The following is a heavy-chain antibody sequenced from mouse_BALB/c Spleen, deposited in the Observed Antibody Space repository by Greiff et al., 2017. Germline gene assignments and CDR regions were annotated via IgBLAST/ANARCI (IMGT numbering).Heavy chain of an antibody. V-gene: IGHV3-2*02. Sequence: VQLQQSGPGLVKPSQSLSLTCTVTGYSITSDYAWNWIRQFPGNKLEWMGYISYSGSTSYNPSLKSRISITRDTSKNQFFLQLNSVTTEDTATYYCARSAYYGNYVDYWGQGTTLTVSS. CDR1: GYSITSDYA. D-gene: IGHD2-10*01. CDR3: ARSAYYGNYVDY. J-gene: IGHJ2*01. CDR2: ISYSGST.